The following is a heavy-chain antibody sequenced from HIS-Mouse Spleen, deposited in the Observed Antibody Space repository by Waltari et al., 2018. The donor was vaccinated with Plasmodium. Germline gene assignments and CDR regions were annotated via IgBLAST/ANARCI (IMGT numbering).Heavy chain of an antibody. V-gene: IGHV3-21*01. CDR2: ISSSSSYI. CDR1: GFTVSSYG. CDR3: ARDRSAAALLGY. J-gene: IGHJ4*02. Sequence: EVQLVESGGGLVKPGGSLRLHCAAPGFTVSSYGMNWVRQAPGKGLEWVSSISSSSSYIYYADSVKGRFTISRDNAKNSLYLQMNSLRAEDTAVYYCARDRSAAALLGYWGQGTLVTVSS. D-gene: IGHD6-13*01.